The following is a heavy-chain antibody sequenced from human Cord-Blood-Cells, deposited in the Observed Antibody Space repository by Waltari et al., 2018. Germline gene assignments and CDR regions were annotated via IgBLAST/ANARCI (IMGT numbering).Heavy chain of an antibody. CDR2: INPNRGGT. V-gene: IGHV1-2*02. D-gene: IGHD1-26*01. Sequence: QVQLVQSGAEVKKPGASVKVSCKASGYTFTGYYMHWVRQAPGQGLEWMGWINPNRGGTNDAQKFQGRVTMTRDTSISTAYMELSRLRSDDTAVYYCARTKWELPDDAFDIWGQGTMVTVSS. CDR3: ARTKWELPDDAFDI. J-gene: IGHJ3*02. CDR1: GYTFTGYY.